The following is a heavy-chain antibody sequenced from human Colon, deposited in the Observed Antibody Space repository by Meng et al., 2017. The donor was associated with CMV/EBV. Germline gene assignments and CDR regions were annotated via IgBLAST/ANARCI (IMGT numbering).Heavy chain of an antibody. CDR1: GFTVSGND. D-gene: IGHD2-15*01. CDR2: IFGSGDT. V-gene: IGHV3-66*02. CDR3: ASFEHQYMVGGVYWYFDL. J-gene: IGHJ2*01. Sequence: GGSLRLSCAASGFTVSGNDMSWVRQAPGKGLEWVSGIFGSGDTYYADSVKGRFTISRDNSKNTLYLQVNSLRTEDTAVYYCASFEHQYMVGGVYWYFDLWGRGTLVTVSS.